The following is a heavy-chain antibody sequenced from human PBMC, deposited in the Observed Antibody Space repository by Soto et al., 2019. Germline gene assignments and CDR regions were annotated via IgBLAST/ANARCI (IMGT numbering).Heavy chain of an antibody. V-gene: IGHV1-46*01. CDR3: ARGLAVAYSPALL. J-gene: IGHJ4*02. Sequence: QVQLVQSGAEVKKPGASVKVTCKASGYTFTSYYMHWVRQAPGQGLEWMGVINPGGGRKSYAQKVPGRVTMIRDTSTSTVYMELSSLRSEDTAVYYCARGLAVAYSPALLWGQGTLVTVSS. CDR2: INPGGGRK. CDR1: GYTFTSYY. D-gene: IGHD6-19*01.